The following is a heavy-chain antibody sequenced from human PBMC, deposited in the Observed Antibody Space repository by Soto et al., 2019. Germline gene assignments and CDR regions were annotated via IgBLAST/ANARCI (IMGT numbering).Heavy chain of an antibody. J-gene: IGHJ1*01. CDR2: ISNSSSII. V-gene: IGHV3-48*01. CDR3: ARGAPAAMSYFQY. CDR1: GFTFSSYS. D-gene: IGHD2-2*01. Sequence: GGSLRLSCAASGFTFSSYSMNWVRQAPGKGLEWVSYISNSSSIIYYADSVKGRFTISRDNAKNSLYLQMNSLRAEDTAIYYCARGAPAAMSYFQYWGQGTLVTVSS.